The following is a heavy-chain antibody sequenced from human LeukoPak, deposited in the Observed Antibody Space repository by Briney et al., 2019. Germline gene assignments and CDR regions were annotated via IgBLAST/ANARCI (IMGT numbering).Heavy chain of an antibody. D-gene: IGHD3-3*01. J-gene: IGHJ4*02. CDR1: GYTFIRYY. V-gene: IGHV1-46*01. CDR2: INPSGSST. CDR3: ARAHTSAPGTLFDY. Sequence: ASVTVSCTASGYTFIRYYMHWVRQAPGQGLEWMGRINPSGSSTSYAQKFQGRVTMTRDRSTSTLYMELSSLGSEDTAVYYCARAHTSAPGTLFDYWGQGTLVTVSS.